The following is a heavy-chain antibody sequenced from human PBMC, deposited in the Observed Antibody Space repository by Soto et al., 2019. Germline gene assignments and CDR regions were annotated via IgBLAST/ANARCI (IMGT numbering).Heavy chain of an antibody. CDR2: IYYSGST. CDR1: GGSISNYD. V-gene: IGHV4-59*01. D-gene: IGHD6-13*01. Sequence: PSETLSLTCTVSGGSISNYDWSWIRQPPGKGLEWIGYIYYSGSTKYNPSLKSRATISVDTSKNQLFLKLSSATAADTAVYYCARISSSWDYYYYMDVWGKGTTVTVSS. J-gene: IGHJ6*03. CDR3: ARISSSWDYYYYMDV.